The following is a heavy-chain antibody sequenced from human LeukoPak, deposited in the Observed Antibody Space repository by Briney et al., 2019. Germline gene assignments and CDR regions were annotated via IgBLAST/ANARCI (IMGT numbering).Heavy chain of an antibody. Sequence: LETLSLTCAVYGGSFSGYYRSWIRQPPGKGLEWIGEINHSGSTNYNPSLKSRVTISVDTSKNQFSLKLSSVTAADTAVYYCARGRENYYDSSGMAAYYFDYWGQGTLVTVSS. D-gene: IGHD3-22*01. CDR2: INHSGST. CDR3: ARGRENYYDSSGMAAYYFDY. CDR1: GGSFSGYY. J-gene: IGHJ4*02. V-gene: IGHV4-34*01.